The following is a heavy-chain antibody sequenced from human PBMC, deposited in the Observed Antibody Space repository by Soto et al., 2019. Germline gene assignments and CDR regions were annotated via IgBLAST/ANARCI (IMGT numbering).Heavy chain of an antibody. CDR2: MNPNSGTT. J-gene: IGHJ4*02. CDR3: AGSLSGGWYFLAF. D-gene: IGHD6-19*01. V-gene: IGHV1-8*01. CDR1: GYTFTSYD. Sequence: ASVKVSCKASGYTFTSYDINWVRQATGQGLEWMGWMNPNSGTTSYADSVKGRFTISRDNAKNTLYLQMNSLRVEDTAVFYCAGSLSGGWYFLAFWGQGTLDTGSS.